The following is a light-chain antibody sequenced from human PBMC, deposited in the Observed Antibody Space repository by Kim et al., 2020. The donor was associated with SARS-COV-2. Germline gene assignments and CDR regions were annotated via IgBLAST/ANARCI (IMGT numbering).Light chain of an antibody. J-gene: IGKJ5*01. V-gene: IGKV3D-20*01. CDR3: QQYGRSPIT. Sequence: SPGERATPSCGASKSVSSSYLAWYQQKPGLAPRLVMYDASRRATGIPDRFSGSGSGTDFTLTISRLEPEDFAVYYCQQYGRSPITFGQGTRLEIK. CDR2: DAS. CDR1: KSVSSSY.